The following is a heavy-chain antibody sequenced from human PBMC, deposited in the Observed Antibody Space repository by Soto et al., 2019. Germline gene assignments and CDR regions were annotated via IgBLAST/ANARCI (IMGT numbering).Heavy chain of an antibody. CDR2: INPNSGAT. J-gene: IGHJ3*02. CDR1: GYTFTGYY. V-gene: IGHV1-2*04. CDR3: ARGKLGGDFDI. Sequence: ASVKVSCKASGYTFTGYYMHWVRLAPGQGLEWMGYINPNSGATNYAQNFQGWVTMTRDTSISTAYMELSRLRSDDTAVYYCARGKLGGDFDIWGQGTMVTVSS. D-gene: IGHD3-10*01.